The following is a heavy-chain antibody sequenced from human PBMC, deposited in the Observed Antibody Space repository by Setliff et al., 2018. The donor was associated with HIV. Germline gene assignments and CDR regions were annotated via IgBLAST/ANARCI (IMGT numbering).Heavy chain of an antibody. J-gene: IGHJ4*02. Sequence: GGSLRLSCAASGFTFSSYWMSWVRQAPGKGLEWVANIKQDGSEKYYVDSVEGRFTISRDNAKNSLYLQMNSLRAEDTAVYYCASHFGYCSSTSCEGYWGQGALVTVSS. CDR1: GFTFSSYW. D-gene: IGHD2-2*01. V-gene: IGHV3-7*05. CDR2: IKQDGSEK. CDR3: ASHFGYCSSTSCEGY.